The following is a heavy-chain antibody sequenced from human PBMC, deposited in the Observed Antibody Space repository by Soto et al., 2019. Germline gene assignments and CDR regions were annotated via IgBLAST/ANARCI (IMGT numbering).Heavy chain of an antibody. V-gene: IGHV4-59*08. CDR2: IYYSGST. J-gene: IGHJ4*02. Sequence: SETLSLTCTVSGGSISSYYWSWIRQPPGKGLEWIGYIYYSGSTNYNPSLKSRVTISVDTSKNQFSLKLSSVTAGDTAVYYCGRQGSPDYGDYVDYWGQGTLVTVSS. CDR3: GRQGSPDYGDYVDY. D-gene: IGHD4-17*01. CDR1: GGSISSYY.